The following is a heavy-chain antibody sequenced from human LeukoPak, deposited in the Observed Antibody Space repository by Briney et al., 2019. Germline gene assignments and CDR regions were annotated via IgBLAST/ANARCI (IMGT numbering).Heavy chain of an antibody. Sequence: SETLSLTCTVSGGSISTYYWSWIRQPAGKGLEWIGRIYTSGSTDYNPSLKSRVTMSVDTSKNQFSLKLTSVTAADTAMYYCARGRGLGGWFDPWGQGTLVTVSS. D-gene: IGHD3-16*01. V-gene: IGHV4-4*07. CDR1: GGSISTYY. CDR3: ARGRGLGGWFDP. J-gene: IGHJ5*02. CDR2: IYTSGST.